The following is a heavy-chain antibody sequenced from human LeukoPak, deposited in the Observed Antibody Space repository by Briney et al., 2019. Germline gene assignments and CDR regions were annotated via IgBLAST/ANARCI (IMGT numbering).Heavy chain of an antibody. V-gene: IGHV3-74*01. CDR1: GFSFSGHW. CDR3: ARVYDVLTGGFDH. D-gene: IGHD3-9*01. J-gene: IGHJ4*02. Sequence: GGSLRLSCIASGFSFSGHWMHWARQLPGKGLVWVSRISPTGSTTSYADSVKGRFTVSRDNAKNTLYLQVNNLRAEDTAVYYCARVYDVLTGGFDHWGQGALVTVSS. CDR2: ISPTGSTT.